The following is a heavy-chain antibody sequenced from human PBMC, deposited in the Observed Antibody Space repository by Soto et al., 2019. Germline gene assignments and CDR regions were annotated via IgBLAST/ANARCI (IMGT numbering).Heavy chain of an antibody. Sequence: SDTLSLTCTVSGRFITSHYGSWFRQPPGKGLEWIGYIYYSGSTNYNPSLKSRVTISVDTSKNQFSLKLSSVTAADTAVYYCARASLYGSGSDYWGQGTLVTVS. CDR3: ARASLYGSGSDY. D-gene: IGHD3-10*01. CDR2: IYYSGST. J-gene: IGHJ4*02. CDR1: GRFITSHY. V-gene: IGHV4-59*11.